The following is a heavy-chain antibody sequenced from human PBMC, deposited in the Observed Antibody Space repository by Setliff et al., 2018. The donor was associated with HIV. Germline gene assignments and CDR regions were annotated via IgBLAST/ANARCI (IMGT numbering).Heavy chain of an antibody. V-gene: IGHV4-34*01. CDR1: GGSFSDNY. Sequence: SETLSLTCAVYGGSFSDNYWSWIRQSPGKGLEWIGEINHSGRTKYSPSLRSRVSISVDTSKNQFSLKLRSVTAADTAVYYCARGFSGDYLFTGYMDVWGKGTTVTVSS. CDR3: ARGFSGDYLFTGYMDV. D-gene: IGHD3-22*01. J-gene: IGHJ6*03. CDR2: INHSGRT.